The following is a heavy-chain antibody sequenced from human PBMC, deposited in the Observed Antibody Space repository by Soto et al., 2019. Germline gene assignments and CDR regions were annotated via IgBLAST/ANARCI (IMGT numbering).Heavy chain of an antibody. CDR1: GYSFTDYH. D-gene: IGHD2-8*01. CDR3: ARGDSTDCSNGVCSFFYNHDMDV. V-gene: IGHV1-2*04. Sequence: GASVKVSCKASGYSFTDYHIHGVRQAPGQGLEWLGRINPKSGGTSTAQKFQGWVTMTTDTSISTASMELTRLTSDDPAIYYCARGDSTDCSNGVCSFFYNHDMDVWGQGTTVTVSS. J-gene: IGHJ6*02. CDR2: INPKSGGT.